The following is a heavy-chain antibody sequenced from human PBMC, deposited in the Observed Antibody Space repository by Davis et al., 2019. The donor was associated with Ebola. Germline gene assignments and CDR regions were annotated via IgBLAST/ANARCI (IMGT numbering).Heavy chain of an antibody. D-gene: IGHD3-3*01. Sequence: GSLRLSCTVSGGSISSYYWSWIRQPPGKGLEWIGYIYYSGSTNYNPSLKSRVTISVDTSKNQFSLKLSSVTAADTAVYYCARAGGYDFWSGYALNWFDPWGQGTLVTVSS. CDR3: ARAGGYDFWSGYALNWFDP. CDR2: IYYSGST. CDR1: GGSISSYY. V-gene: IGHV4-59*01. J-gene: IGHJ5*02.